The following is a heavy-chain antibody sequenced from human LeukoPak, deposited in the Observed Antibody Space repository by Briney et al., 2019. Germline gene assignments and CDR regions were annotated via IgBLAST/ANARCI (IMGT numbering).Heavy chain of an antibody. J-gene: IGHJ6*02. CDR1: GGSISSYY. Sequence: SETLSLTCTVSGGSISSYYWSWIRQPPGKGLEWIGYIYYSGSTNYNPSLKSRVTISVDTSKNQFSLKLSSVTAADTAVYYCARCSSCNYGQHYYYDGMDVWGQGSTVTVSS. CDR3: ARCSSCNYGQHYYYDGMDV. V-gene: IGHV4-59*01. D-gene: IGHD2-15*01. CDR2: IYYSGST.